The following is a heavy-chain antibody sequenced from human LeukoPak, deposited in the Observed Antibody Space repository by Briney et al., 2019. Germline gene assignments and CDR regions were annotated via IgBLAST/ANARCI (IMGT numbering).Heavy chain of an antibody. CDR2: ISYDGSNK. Sequence: GRSLRLSCAASGFTFSSHAMHWVRQAPGKGLEWVVVISYDGSNKNYADSVKGRFTISRDNSKNTLYLQMNSLRAEDTAVYYCARDRYDILTGYPKVYGMDVWGQGTTVTVSS. D-gene: IGHD3-9*01. V-gene: IGHV3-30-3*01. CDR3: ARDRYDILTGYPKVYGMDV. CDR1: GFTFSSHA. J-gene: IGHJ6*02.